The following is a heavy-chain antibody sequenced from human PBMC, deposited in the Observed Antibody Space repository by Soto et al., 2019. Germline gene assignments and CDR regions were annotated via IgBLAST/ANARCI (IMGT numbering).Heavy chain of an antibody. V-gene: IGHV1-18*01. CDR1: CYTFTSYG. CDR3: AREGDLHGILTGYYVWFDP. D-gene: IGHD3-9*01. CDR2: ISAYNGNT. Sequence: GASVKVSCKASCYTFTSYGISRVRQAPGQGLEWMGWISAYNGNTNYAQKLQGRVTMTTDTSTSTAYMELRSLRSDDTAVYYCAREGDLHGILTGYYVWFDPWGQGTLVTVSS. J-gene: IGHJ5*02.